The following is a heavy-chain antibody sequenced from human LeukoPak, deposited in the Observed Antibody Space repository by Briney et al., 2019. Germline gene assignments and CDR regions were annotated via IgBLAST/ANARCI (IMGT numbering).Heavy chain of an antibody. V-gene: IGHV1-2*06. Sequence: ASVKVSCKASGYAFTGYYMHWVRQAPGQGLEWMGRINPNSGGTNYAQKFQGRVTMTRDTSISTAYMELSRLRSDDTAVYYCARVSSPLQYNWFDPWGQGTLVTVSS. CDR1: GYAFTGYY. CDR3: ARVSSPLQYNWFDP. D-gene: IGHD1-14*01. J-gene: IGHJ5*02. CDR2: INPNSGGT.